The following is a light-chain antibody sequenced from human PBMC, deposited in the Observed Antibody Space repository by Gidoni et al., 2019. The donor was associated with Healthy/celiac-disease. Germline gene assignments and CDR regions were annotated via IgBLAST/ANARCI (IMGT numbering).Light chain of an antibody. CDR1: QDISNY. J-gene: IGKJ2*02. Sequence: DIQLTQSPSSLPASVGDRVTITCQASQDISNYLNWYQQKPGKAPKLLIYDASNLETGVPSRFSGSGSGTDFTFTISSLQPEDIATYSCQQYDNLPRTFGQGTKLEIK. CDR3: QQYDNLPRT. V-gene: IGKV1-33*01. CDR2: DAS.